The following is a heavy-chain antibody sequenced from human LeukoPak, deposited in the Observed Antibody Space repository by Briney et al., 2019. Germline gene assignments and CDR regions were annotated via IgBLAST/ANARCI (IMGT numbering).Heavy chain of an antibody. CDR3: AKDLWESGLKAFDY. CDR1: GFTFSRYA. D-gene: IGHD3-3*01. V-gene: IGHV3-23*01. J-gene: IGHJ4*02. Sequence: GGSLRLSCAVSGFTFSRYAMSWVRQAPGKGLESVSAISGSGGSTYYAGSVKGRFTISRDNSKNTLYLQMNSLRAEDTAVYYCAKDLWESGLKAFDYWGQGTLVTVSS. CDR2: ISGSGGST.